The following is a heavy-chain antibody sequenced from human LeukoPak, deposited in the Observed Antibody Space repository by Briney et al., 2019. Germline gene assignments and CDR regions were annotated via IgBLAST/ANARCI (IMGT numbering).Heavy chain of an antibody. CDR2: IYYSGST. J-gene: IGHJ5*02. CDR3: ARDVCGGSCRGWFDP. D-gene: IGHD2-15*01. Sequence: PSETLSLTCTVSGDSIGSSRYYWGWIRQHPGKGLEWIGYIYYSGSTYYNPSLKSRVTISVDTSKNQFSLKLSSVTAADTAVYYCARDVCGGSCRGWFDPWGQGTLVTVSS. V-gene: IGHV4-31*03. CDR1: GDSIGSSRYY.